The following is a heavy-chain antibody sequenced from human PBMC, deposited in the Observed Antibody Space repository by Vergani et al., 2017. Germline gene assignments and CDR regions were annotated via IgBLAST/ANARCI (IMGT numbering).Heavy chain of an antibody. CDR3: ARNPYCGGDCYSDAFDI. V-gene: IGHV4-59*01. Sequence: QVQLQESGPGLVKPSETLSLTCTVSGGSISSYYWSWIRQPPRKGLEWSGYIYYSGSTNYNPSLKSRVTISVDTSKNQFSLKLSSVTAADAAVYYCARNPYCGGDCYSDAFDIWGQGTMVTVSS. CDR1: GGSISSYY. D-gene: IGHD2-21*02. CDR2: IYYSGST. J-gene: IGHJ3*02.